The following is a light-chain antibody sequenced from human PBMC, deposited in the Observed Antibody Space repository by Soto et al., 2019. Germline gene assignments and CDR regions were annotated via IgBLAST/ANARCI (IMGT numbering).Light chain of an antibody. V-gene: IGLV2-14*02. J-gene: IGLJ1*01. CDR3: GSWDSSLSAYV. Sequence: QSVLTQPASVSGSPGQSITISCTGTSSDVGGYHLVSWYQQYPDKAPKLVIYEGSKRPSGVSNRFSGSKSGTSATLGITGFQTGDEADYYCGSWDSSLSAYVFGTGTKVTVL. CDR2: EGS. CDR1: SSDVGGYHL.